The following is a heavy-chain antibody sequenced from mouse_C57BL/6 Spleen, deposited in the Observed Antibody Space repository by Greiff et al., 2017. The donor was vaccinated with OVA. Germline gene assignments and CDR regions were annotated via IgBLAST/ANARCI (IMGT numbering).Heavy chain of an antibody. Sequence: EVQLVESGPGLVKPSQSLSLTCSVTGYSITSGYYWNWIRQFPGNKLEWMGYISYDGSNNYNPSLKNRISITRDTSKNQFFLKLNSVTTEDTATYYCARSFTTVVATDFDYWGQGTTLTVSS. CDR1: GYSITSGYY. CDR2: ISYDGSN. V-gene: IGHV3-6*01. CDR3: ARSFTTVVATDFDY. J-gene: IGHJ2*01. D-gene: IGHD1-1*01.